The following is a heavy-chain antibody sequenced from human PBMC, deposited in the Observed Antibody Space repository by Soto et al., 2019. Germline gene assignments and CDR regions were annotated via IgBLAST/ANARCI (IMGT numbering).Heavy chain of an antibody. D-gene: IGHD2-15*01. Sequence: SETLSLTCAVAGGSISSGVYSWSWIRQPPGKGLEWIGYIDYTGNTIYNPSLKSRVTISIDTSKNQFSLNLDSVTAADTAVYYCARERWTCSGGSCYGDFDYWGQGTLVTVSS. CDR1: GGSISSGVYS. V-gene: IGHV4-61*08. CDR3: ARERWTCSGGSCYGDFDY. CDR2: IDYTGNT. J-gene: IGHJ4*02.